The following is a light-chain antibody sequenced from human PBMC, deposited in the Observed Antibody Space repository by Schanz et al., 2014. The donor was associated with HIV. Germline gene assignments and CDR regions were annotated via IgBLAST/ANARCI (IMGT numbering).Light chain of an antibody. CDR3: LQYNDDVYT. V-gene: IGKV1-17*03. J-gene: IGKJ2*01. Sequence: DIQMTQSPSAMSASVGDRVTITCRASQTISNFLIWLQQKPGTAPEVLIYAANTLQSGVPSRFSGSGSGTEFTLTISSLQPGDFATYYCLQYNDDVYTFGQGTKLEIK. CDR2: AAN. CDR1: QTISNF.